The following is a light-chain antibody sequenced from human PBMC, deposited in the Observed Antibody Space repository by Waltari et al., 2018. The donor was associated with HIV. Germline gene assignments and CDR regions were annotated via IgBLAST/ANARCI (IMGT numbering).Light chain of an antibody. J-gene: IGLJ1*01. CDR2: NAN. CDR1: ISDIGSTT. V-gene: IGLV1-44*01. CDR3: AAWDDGLIGYV. Sequence: QSVLTQPPSACGTPGQRVTISRSGSISDIGSTTVHWYQQHPGTAPNLLIYNANHRPSVVPYRFSGSQSCTAASLAISGLQSEDEADYYCAAWDDGLIGYVLGTGTKVTVL.